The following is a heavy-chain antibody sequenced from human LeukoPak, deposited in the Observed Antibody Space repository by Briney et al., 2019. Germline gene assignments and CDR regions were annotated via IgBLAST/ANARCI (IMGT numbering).Heavy chain of an antibody. D-gene: IGHD2-2*02. V-gene: IGHV1-69*13. Sequence: ASVKVSRKASGGTFSSYAISWVRQAPGQGLEWMGGIIPIFGTANYAQKFQGRVTITADESTSTAYMELSSLRSEDTAVYYCARRAILLYRGWFDPWGQGTLVTVSS. CDR3: ARRAILLYRGWFDP. CDR1: GGTFSSYA. CDR2: IIPIFGTA. J-gene: IGHJ5*02.